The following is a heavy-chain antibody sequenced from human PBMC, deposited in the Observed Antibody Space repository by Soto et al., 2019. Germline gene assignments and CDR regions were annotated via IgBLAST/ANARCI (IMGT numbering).Heavy chain of an antibody. V-gene: IGHV1-69*13. CDR3: ARAARNHSSGYYVDY. CDR1: GGTFSSYA. Sequence: SVKVSCKASGGTFSSYAISWVRQAPGQGLEWMGGIIPIFGTANYAQKFQGRVTITADESTSTAYMELSSLRSEDTAVYYCARAARNHSSGYYVDYWGQGTLVTVSS. D-gene: IGHD3-22*01. CDR2: IIPIFGTA. J-gene: IGHJ4*02.